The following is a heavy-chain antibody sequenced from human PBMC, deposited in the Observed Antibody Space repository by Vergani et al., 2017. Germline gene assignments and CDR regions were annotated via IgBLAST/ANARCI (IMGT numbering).Heavy chain of an antibody. CDR2: IRSKANSYAT. CDR3: TRTPPFDP. Sequence: EVQLVESGGGLVQPGGSLKLSCAASGFTFSGSAMHWVRQASGKGLEWVGRIRSKANSYATAYAASVKGRFTSARDDSKNTAYLQMNSLKTEDTAVYYCTRTPPFDPWGQGTLVTVSS. CDR1: GFTFSGSA. V-gene: IGHV3-73*01. J-gene: IGHJ5*02. D-gene: IGHD2-2*01.